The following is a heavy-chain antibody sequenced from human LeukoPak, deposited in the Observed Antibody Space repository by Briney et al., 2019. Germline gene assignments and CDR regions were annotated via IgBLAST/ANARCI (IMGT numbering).Heavy chain of an antibody. CDR3: ATEILRGPLTGDF. CDR1: GFTFSTCG. CDR2: ISHDGSNE. D-gene: IGHD3-10*01. V-gene: IGHV3-30*03. Sequence: GSSLRLSCAASGFTFSTCGMHWVRQAPGKGLEWVAVISHDGSNENYADSVKGRFTVSRDNSTNTLYLQMNGLRDDETAVYYCATEILRGPLTGDFWGLGTLVTVSS. J-gene: IGHJ4*02.